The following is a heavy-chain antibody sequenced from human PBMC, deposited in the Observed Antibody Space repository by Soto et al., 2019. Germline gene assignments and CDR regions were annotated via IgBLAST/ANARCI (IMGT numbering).Heavy chain of an antibody. Sequence: PGGSLRLSCAASGFTLSNYWMHWGRQVPGKGLVWVSRINSEGSSTTYADSVKGRFTISRDSAKNTLYLQMNSLRAEDSAVYYCARDPAPSGWYDYWGQGTLVTVSS. V-gene: IGHV3-74*01. J-gene: IGHJ4*02. CDR2: INSEGSST. CDR3: ARDPAPSGWYDY. CDR1: GFTLSNYW. D-gene: IGHD6-19*01.